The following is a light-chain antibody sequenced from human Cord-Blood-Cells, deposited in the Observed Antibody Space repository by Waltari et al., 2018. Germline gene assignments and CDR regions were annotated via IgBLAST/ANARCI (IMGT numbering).Light chain of an antibody. CDR3: MIWHSSAWV. V-gene: IGLV5-45*02. CDR2: YKSDPDK. Sequence: QAVLTQPPSLSPSPGPPASPTATLPRGINVGTYRIYWYQQNPGSPPQYLLRYKSDPDKQQGSGVPSRFSGSKDASANAGILLISGLQSEDEADYYCMIWHSSAWVFGGGTKLTVL. J-gene: IGLJ3*02. CDR1: RGINVGTYR.